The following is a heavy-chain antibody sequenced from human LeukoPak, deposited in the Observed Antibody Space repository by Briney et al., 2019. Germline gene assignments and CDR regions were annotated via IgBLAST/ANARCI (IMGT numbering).Heavy chain of an antibody. CDR3: AKQRSPIPIVGTTTSYFDY. V-gene: IGHV4-39*01. CDR2: IYYRGST. D-gene: IGHD1-26*01. Sequence: SSETLSLTCTVSGGSISSSSYYWGWIRQPPGKGLEWIGSIYYRGSTYYNPSLKSRVTISVDTSRNQFFLKLSSVTVADTAVYYCAKQRSPIPIVGTTTSYFDYWGQGTLVTVSS. CDR1: GGSISSSSYY. J-gene: IGHJ4*02.